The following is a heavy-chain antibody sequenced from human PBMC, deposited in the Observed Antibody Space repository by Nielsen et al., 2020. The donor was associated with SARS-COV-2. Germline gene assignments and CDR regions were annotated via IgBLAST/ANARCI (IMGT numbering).Heavy chain of an antibody. CDR1: GFTISRYG. CDR3: AKALHSPTRFSCYDS. V-gene: IGHV3-30*18. D-gene: IGHD2-21*01. CDR2: ISYDGSVK. J-gene: IGHJ4*02. Sequence: GESLKISCEASGFTISRYGMHWVRQAPGKGLEWVTFISYDGSVKYYADSVKGRFTVSRDNSKNTLSLQISSLRAEDTATYYCAKALHSPTRFSCYDSWGQGTLVTVSS.